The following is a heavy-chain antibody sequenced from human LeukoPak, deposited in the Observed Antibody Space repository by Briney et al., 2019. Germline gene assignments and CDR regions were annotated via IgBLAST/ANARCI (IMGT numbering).Heavy chain of an antibody. V-gene: IGHV1-8*01. D-gene: IGHD2-2*01. CDR1: GYTFTSYD. CDR3: ARGLGYCSSTSCRKPFDY. Sequence: GASVKVSCKASGYTFTSYDISWVRQATGQGLEWVGWINPNSGNTGYAQKFQGRVTMTRNTSISTAYMELSSLRSEDTAVYYCARGLGYCSSTSCRKPFDYWGQGTLVTVSS. CDR2: INPNSGNT. J-gene: IGHJ4*02.